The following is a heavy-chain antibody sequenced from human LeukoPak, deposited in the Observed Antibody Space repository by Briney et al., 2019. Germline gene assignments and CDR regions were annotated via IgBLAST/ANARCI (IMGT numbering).Heavy chain of an antibody. CDR2: VSGSGGST. CDR3: AKMDDIVVVPAAFDH. Sequence: VGSLSLSCAASGVTLSRYAMSGGRHAPGGGLGCGSAVSGSGGSTYYAHPAKGRFTISRDNSKNTLYLQMNSRRAEDTAVYYCAKMDDIVVVPAAFDHWGQGTLVTVSS. CDR1: GVTLSRYA. J-gene: IGHJ4*02. D-gene: IGHD2-2*01. V-gene: IGHV3-23*01.